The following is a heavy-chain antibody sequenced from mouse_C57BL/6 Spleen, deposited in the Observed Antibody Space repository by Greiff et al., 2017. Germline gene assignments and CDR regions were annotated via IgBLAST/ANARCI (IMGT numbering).Heavy chain of an antibody. V-gene: IGHV7-3*01. CDR2: IRNKANGYST. J-gene: IGHJ2*01. CDR1: GFTFTDYY. D-gene: IGHD1-1*01. Sequence: DVMLVESGGGLVQPGGSLSLSCAASGFTFTDYYMSWVRQPPGKALEWLGFIRNKANGYSTEYSASVKGRFTISRDNSQSILYLQMNALRAEDSATYYCARYYYGSSFDYWGKGTTLTVSS. CDR3: ARYYYGSSFDY.